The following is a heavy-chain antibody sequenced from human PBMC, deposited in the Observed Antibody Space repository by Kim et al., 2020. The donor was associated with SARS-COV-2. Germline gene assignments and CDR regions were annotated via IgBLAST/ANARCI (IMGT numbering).Heavy chain of an antibody. V-gene: IGHV3-33*05. J-gene: IGHJ6*02. Sequence: GGSLRLSCAASGFTFSSYGMHWVRQAPGKGLEWVAVISYDGSNKYYADSVKGRFTISRDNSKNTLYLQMNSLRAEDTAVYYCARDHPVGDYHYYYGMDVWGQGTTVTVSS. CDR2: ISYDGSNK. CDR1: GFTFSSYG. CDR3: ARDHPVGDYHYYYGMDV. D-gene: IGHD2-21*02.